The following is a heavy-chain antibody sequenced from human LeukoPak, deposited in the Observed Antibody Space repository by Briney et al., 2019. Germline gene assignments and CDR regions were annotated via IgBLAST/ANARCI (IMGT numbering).Heavy chain of an antibody. CDR3: ARGPPGIAVAGTKTPLYYFDY. J-gene: IGHJ4*02. V-gene: IGHV1-2*02. D-gene: IGHD6-19*01. Sequence: ASVKVSCKASGYTFTGYYMHWVRQAPGQGLEWMGWINPNSGGTNYAQKFQGRVTMTRDTSISTAYMELSRLRSDDTAVYYCARGPPGIAVAGTKTPLYYFDYWGQGTLVTVSS. CDR2: INPNSGGT. CDR1: GYTFTGYY.